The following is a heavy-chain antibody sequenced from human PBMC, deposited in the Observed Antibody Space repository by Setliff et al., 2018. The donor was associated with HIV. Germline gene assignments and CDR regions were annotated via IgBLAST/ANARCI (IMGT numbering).Heavy chain of an antibody. CDR1: GFTFGDYA. V-gene: IGHV3-49*04. D-gene: IGHD3-10*01. CDR3: ARAVVSRGVGHYFDY. Sequence: PGGSLRLSCTTSGFTFGDYAMSWVRQAPGKGLEWVGFIRSQIYDGTPKYAASVRGRFSISRDDSENIAYLQMNSLTTEDTAVYYCARAVVSRGVGHYFDYWGQGTLVTVSS. CDR2: IRSQIYDGTP. J-gene: IGHJ4*02.